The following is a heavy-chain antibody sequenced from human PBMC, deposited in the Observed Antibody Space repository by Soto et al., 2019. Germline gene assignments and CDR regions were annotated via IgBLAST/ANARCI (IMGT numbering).Heavy chain of an antibody. CDR2: IYYSGST. Sequence: PSETLSLTCTVSGGSISSYYWSWIRQHPGKGLEWIGYIYYSGSTYYNPSLKSRVTISVDTSKNQFSLKLSSVTAADTAVYYCARGAIPAAISVGGMDVGGQGTTVTVSS. J-gene: IGHJ6*02. V-gene: IGHV4-59*06. CDR3: ARGAIPAAISVGGMDV. CDR1: GGSISSYY. D-gene: IGHD2-2*01.